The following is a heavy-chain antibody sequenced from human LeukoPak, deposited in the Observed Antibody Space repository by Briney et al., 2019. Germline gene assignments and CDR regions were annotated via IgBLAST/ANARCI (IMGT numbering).Heavy chain of an antibody. V-gene: IGHV4-31*03. Sequence: SQTMSLTCTVYGASFSSGDQYWNWIRQSPGKGLEWIGSIHPSGMLYNNPSLESRVTISIDTSKNQFSLNLNSVTAADTAVYFCSRGLDSRKLGYWGQGTLVTVSS. CDR2: IHPSGML. J-gene: IGHJ4*02. CDR3: SRGLDSRKLGY. CDR1: GASFSSGDQY. D-gene: IGHD3-22*01.